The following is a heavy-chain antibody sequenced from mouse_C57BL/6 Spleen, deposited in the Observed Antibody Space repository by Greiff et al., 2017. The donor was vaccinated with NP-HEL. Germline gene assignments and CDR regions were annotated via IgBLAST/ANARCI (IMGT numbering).Heavy chain of an antibody. CDR3: ARSYGYDSAWFAY. D-gene: IGHD2-2*01. J-gene: IGHJ3*01. V-gene: IGHV7-3*01. CDR2: IRNKANGYTT. CDR1: GFTFTDYY. Sequence: EVKLQESGGGLVQPGGSLSLSCAASGFTFTDYYMSWVRQPPGKALEWLGFIRNKANGYTTEYSASVKGRFTISRDNSQSILYLQMNALRAEDSATYYGARSYGYDSAWFAYWGQGTLVTVSA.